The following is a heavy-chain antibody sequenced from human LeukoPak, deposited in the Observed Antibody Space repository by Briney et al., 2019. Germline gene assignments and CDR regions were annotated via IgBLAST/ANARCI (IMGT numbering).Heavy chain of an antibody. Sequence: GGSLRLSCAASGFTFSSYWMSWVRQAPGKGLEWVANIKQDGSEKYYVDSVKGRFTISRDNAKNSLYLQMNSLRAEDTAVYYCARQGGGVMSSSWYGPRDYWYFDLWGRGTLVTVSS. D-gene: IGHD6-13*01. CDR2: IKQDGSEK. J-gene: IGHJ2*01. CDR3: ARQGGGVMSSSWYGPRDYWYFDL. V-gene: IGHV3-7*01. CDR1: GFTFSSYW.